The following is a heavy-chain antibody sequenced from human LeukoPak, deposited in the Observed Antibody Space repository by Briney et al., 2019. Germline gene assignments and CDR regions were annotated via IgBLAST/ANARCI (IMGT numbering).Heavy chain of an antibody. CDR3: ARDKCSGGSCYTDYYYGMDV. Sequence: PGGSLRLSCAASGFTFSTYAMSWVRQAPGKGLEWVSAISGSGGTTYNADSVKGRFTISRDNAKNSLYLQMNSLRAEDTAVYYCARDKCSGGSCYTDYYYGMDVWGQGTTVTVSS. CDR2: ISGSGGTT. J-gene: IGHJ6*02. D-gene: IGHD2-15*01. CDR1: GFTFSTYA. V-gene: IGHV3-23*01.